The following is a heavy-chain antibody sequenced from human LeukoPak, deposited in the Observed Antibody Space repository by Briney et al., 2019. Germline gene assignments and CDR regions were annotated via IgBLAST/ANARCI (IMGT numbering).Heavy chain of an antibody. CDR1: GHTFTGYY. Sequence: GASVKVSCKASGHTFTGYYMHWVRQAPGQGLEWMGRINPNSGGTNYAQKFQGRVTMTRDTSISTAYMELSSLTSDDTAVYYCARGTSGSPWRLDYWGHGTLVAVSS. CDR3: ARGTSGSPWRLDY. CDR2: INPNSGGT. V-gene: IGHV1-2*06. D-gene: IGHD6-19*01. J-gene: IGHJ4*01.